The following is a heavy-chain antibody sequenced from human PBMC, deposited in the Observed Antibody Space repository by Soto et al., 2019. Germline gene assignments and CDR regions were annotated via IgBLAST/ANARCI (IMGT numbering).Heavy chain of an antibody. D-gene: IGHD3-22*01. V-gene: IGHV1-69*13. J-gene: IGHJ4*02. CDR1: GGTFSSYA. CDR3: ASPQYYYDSSGYYSFDY. Sequence: ASVKVSCKASGGTFSSYAISWVRQAPGQGLEWMGGIIPIFGTANYAQKFQGRVTITADESTSTAYMELSSLRSEDTAVYYCASPQYYYDSSGYYSFDYWGQGTLVTVSS. CDR2: IIPIFGTA.